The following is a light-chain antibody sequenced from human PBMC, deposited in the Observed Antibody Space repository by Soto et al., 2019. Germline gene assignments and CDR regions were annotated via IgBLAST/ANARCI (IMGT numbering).Light chain of an antibody. V-gene: IGKV1-5*01. CDR1: QTITDW. J-gene: IGKJ2*01. Sequence: DIQMTQSPSTLSASVGDRVTITCRASQTITDWLAWYQQKPGKAPRLLIYDGTTLESGVPSRFSGSGSGTEFTLTISSLQPDDFATYYCQQYDSYSFTFGQGTKVDIK. CDR2: DGT. CDR3: QQYDSYSFT.